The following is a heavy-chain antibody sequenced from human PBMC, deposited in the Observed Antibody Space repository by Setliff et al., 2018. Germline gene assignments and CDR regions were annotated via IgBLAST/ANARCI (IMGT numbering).Heavy chain of an antibody. CDR3: ARDYYGSGNDAFDI. J-gene: IGHJ3*02. D-gene: IGHD3-10*01. CDR1: GYTFTSYG. CDR2: ISAYNGNT. V-gene: IGHV1-18*01. Sequence: ASVKVSCKASGYTFTSYGISWVRQAPGQGLEWMGWISAYNGNTNYAQKLQGRVTMTTDTSTSTAYMEMRSLRSDDTAVYYCARDYYGSGNDAFDIWGQGTMVTVS.